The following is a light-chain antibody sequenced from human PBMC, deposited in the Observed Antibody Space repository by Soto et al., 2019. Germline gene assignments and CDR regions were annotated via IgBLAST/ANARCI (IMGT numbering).Light chain of an antibody. CDR1: SSDVAIYNY. CDR3: CSYAGSYTFARNV. CDR2: DVS. Sequence: QFVLTQPRSVSGSPGQSVTISCTGTSSDVAIYNYISWHQQHPGEAPKLMIHDVSERPSGVPDRFSGSKSGNTASLTISGLQAXDEADYYCCSYAGSYTFARNVFGTGTKVTVL. J-gene: IGLJ1*01. V-gene: IGLV2-11*01.